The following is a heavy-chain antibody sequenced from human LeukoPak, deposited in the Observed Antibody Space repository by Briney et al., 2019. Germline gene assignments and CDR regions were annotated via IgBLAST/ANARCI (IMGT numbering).Heavy chain of an antibody. CDR3: EREEYSTSFDH. J-gene: IGHJ4*02. V-gene: IGHV3-33*01. CDR2: VWYYGNEQ. Sequence: GRSLRLSCAASGFSFNSYIMHWVRQAPDKVLEWVALVWYYGNEQYYADPVKGRFSISRHNSKNTLYLQMNSLRVEDTAVYYCEREEYSTSFDHWGQGTLVTVSP. D-gene: IGHD6-6*01. CDR1: GFSFNSYI.